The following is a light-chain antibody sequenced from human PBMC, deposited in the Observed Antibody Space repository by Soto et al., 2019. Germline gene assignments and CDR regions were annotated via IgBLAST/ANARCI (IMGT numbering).Light chain of an antibody. V-gene: IGKV3-11*01. Sequence: EIVLTQSPATLSLSPGERATLSCRASQSVSSYLAWYQQKPGQAPRLRIYDASNRATGIPARFSGSGSGTDFSLTSSSLEPEEFAVYYCQHRSNWPLTCGFGTKVEIK. CDR2: DAS. CDR3: QHRSNWPLT. J-gene: IGKJ4*01. CDR1: QSVSSY.